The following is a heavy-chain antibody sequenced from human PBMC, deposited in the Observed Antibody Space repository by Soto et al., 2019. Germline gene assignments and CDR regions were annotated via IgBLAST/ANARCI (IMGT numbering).Heavy chain of an antibody. CDR2: IGAADDP. J-gene: IGHJ6*02. CDR1: GFTFSAYD. Sequence: GESLKISCAASGFTFSAYDMHWVRQTTGKGLEWVSAIGAADDPYYLGSVKGRFTISRENAKNSLYLQMDSLRAEDTAVYYCARAYSGRLPRRADYYFAMDVWGQGTTVTVSS. D-gene: IGHD2-15*01. CDR3: ARAYSGRLPRRADYYFAMDV. V-gene: IGHV3-13*05.